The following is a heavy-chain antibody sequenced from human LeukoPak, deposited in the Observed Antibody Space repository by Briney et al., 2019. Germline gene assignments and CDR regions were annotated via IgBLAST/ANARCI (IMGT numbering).Heavy chain of an antibody. Sequence: SETLSLTCTVSGGSISGYFWSWIRQPPGKGLERIGYIHYSGSTNYNPSLNSGVTISVDTSKNQFSLRLSSVTAADTAVYYCARYGITIVRGGKYYFDSWGQGTLVTVSS. D-gene: IGHD3-10*01. CDR3: ARYGITIVRGGKYYFDS. V-gene: IGHV4-59*08. J-gene: IGHJ4*02. CDR1: GGSISGYF. CDR2: IHYSGST.